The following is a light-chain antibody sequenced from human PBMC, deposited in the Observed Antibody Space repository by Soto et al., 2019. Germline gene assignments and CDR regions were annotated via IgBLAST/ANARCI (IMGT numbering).Light chain of an antibody. Sequence: QSALTQPASVSGSPGQSITISCTGTSSDVGGYKYVSWYQQHPGKAPKLLIYEVTNRPSGVSTRFSGSKSGNTASLTISGLQAEDEPDYFCSSYTSISTLVFGGGTKVTVL. V-gene: IGLV2-14*03. CDR2: EVT. J-gene: IGLJ2*01. CDR1: SSDVGGYKY. CDR3: SSYTSISTLV.